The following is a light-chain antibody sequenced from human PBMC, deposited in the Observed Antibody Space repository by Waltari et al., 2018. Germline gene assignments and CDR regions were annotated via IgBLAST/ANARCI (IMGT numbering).Light chain of an antibody. CDR3: CSYAGTPRVV. CDR2: EVN. CDR1: NNDIGSYNL. V-gene: IGLV2-23*02. Sequence: QSALTQPASVSGSPGQSITISCTGTNNDIGSYNLVSWYQQHPGKAPKGIIFEVNKRPSGVSSRFAGSKSGNTASLTVSGLHPEDEADYYCCSYAGTPRVVFGGGTKLTVL. J-gene: IGLJ2*01.